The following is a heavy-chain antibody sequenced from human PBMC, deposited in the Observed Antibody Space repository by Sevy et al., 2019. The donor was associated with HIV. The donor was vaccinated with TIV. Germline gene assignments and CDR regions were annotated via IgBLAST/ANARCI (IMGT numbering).Heavy chain of an antibody. D-gene: IGHD3-3*01. CDR3: TTAPGVTIFRVVKDY. CDR1: GFTVSDAW. CDR2: IKSKSDGGTT. V-gene: IGHV3-15*01. Sequence: GGSLRLSCGASGFTVSDAWMSWVRQAPGKGLEWVGRIKSKSDGGTTDYVAPVKGRFTISRDDSKNTLYLQMSSLKTEDTAVYYCTTAPGVTIFRVVKDYWGQGTLGTVS. J-gene: IGHJ4*02.